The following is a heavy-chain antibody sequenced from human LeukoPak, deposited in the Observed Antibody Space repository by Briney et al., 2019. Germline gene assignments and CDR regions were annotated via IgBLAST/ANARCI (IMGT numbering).Heavy chain of an antibody. Sequence: KPSETLSLTCAVYGGSFSGYYWSWIRQPPGKGLEWVGEINHSRSTNYNPSLKSRVTISVDTSKNQFSLKLSSVTAAAAAVYYCAGITMVRGVTSWGQGTLVTVSS. CDR2: INHSRST. CDR1: GGSFSGYY. V-gene: IGHV4-34*01. CDR3: AGITMVRGVTS. J-gene: IGHJ5*02. D-gene: IGHD3-10*01.